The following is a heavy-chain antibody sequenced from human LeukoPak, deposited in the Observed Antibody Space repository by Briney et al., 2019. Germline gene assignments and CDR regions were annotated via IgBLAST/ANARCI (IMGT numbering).Heavy chain of an antibody. V-gene: IGHV3-23*01. D-gene: IGHD3-22*01. J-gene: IGHJ4*02. CDR2: ISGSGGST. CDR1: GFTFSSYA. CDR3: AKSLITYYYDSSGYYLFDY. Sequence: GASLRLSCAASGFTFSSYAMSWVRQAPGKGLEWVSAISGSGGSTYYADSVRGRFTISRDNSKNTLYLQMNSLRAEDTAVYYCAKSLITYYYDSSGYYLFDYWGQGPLVTVSS.